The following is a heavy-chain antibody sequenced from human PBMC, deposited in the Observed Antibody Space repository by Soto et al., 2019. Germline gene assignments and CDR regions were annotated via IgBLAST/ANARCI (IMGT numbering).Heavy chain of an antibody. V-gene: IGHV1-69*13. D-gene: IGHD2-2*01. CDR2: IIPISGTS. J-gene: IGHJ6*02. CDR1: GGTFSSYT. Sequence: SVKVSCKASGGTFSSYTISWVRQAPGQGLEWMGRIIPISGTSNYAQKFQGRVTITADESTNTAYMELSSLRSEDTAVYYCAREGLVLVPTTVNSDYYYHAMDVWGQGTTVTVSS. CDR3: AREGLVLVPTTVNSDYYYHAMDV.